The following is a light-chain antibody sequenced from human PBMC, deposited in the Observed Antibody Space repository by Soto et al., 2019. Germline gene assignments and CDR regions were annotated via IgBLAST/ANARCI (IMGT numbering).Light chain of an antibody. CDR1: QAIRKD. CDR2: AAS. Sequence: AIQMTQSPSSLSASVGDRVTITCRASQAIRKDVAWYQQKAGKAPKLLIAAASILQSGVPSRFSGRGSGTDFTLTISSLQSEDLGTYYCLQDYNYPWTFGQGTKVAIK. V-gene: IGKV1-6*01. CDR3: LQDYNYPWT. J-gene: IGKJ1*01.